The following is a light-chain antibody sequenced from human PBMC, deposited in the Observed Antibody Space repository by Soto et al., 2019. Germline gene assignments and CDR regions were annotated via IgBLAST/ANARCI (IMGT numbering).Light chain of an antibody. CDR1: SSDVGGYNY. V-gene: IGLV2-11*01. CDR3: CSYAGSYTLD. CDR2: DVS. Sequence: QSALTQPRSVSGSPGQSVTISCTGTSSDVGGYNYVSWYQQHPGKAPKLMIYDVSKRPSGVPDRFSGSKSGNTASLTISGLQAEDEADYYCCSYAGSYTLDFETGTKLTVL. J-gene: IGLJ1*01.